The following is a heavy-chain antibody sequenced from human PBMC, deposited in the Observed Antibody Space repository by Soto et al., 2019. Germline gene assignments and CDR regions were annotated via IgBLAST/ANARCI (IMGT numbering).Heavy chain of an antibody. CDR2: IYPGDSDT. D-gene: IGHD3-16*01. J-gene: IGHJ6*02. Sequence: PGESLKISCKGSGYSFTSYWIGWVRQMPGKGLEWMGIIYPGDSDTRYSPSFHGQVTISADKSISTAYLQWSSLKASDTAMYYCARLGQRQFYYYYGMDVWGQGTKVTVSS. CDR3: ARLGQRQFYYYYGMDV. CDR1: GYSFTSYW. V-gene: IGHV5-51*01.